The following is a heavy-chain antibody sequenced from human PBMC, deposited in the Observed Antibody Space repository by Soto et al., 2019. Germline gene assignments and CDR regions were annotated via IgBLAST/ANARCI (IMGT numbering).Heavy chain of an antibody. V-gene: IGHV1-2*04. CDR3: ATTVTTAYYYGMDV. J-gene: IGHJ6*02. Sequence: GASVKVSCKASGYTFTGYYMHWVRQAPGQGLEWMGWINPNSGGTNYAQKFQGWVTMTRDTSISTAYMELSRLRSDDTAVYHCATTVTTAYYYGMDVWGQGTTVTVS. CDR2: INPNSGGT. D-gene: IGHD4-17*01. CDR1: GYTFTGYY.